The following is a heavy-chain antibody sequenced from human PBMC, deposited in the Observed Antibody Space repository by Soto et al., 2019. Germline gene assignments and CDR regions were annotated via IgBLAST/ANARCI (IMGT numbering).Heavy chain of an antibody. V-gene: IGHV3-30*18. Sequence: QVQLVESGGGVVQPGRSLRLSCAASGFTFSSYGMHWVRQAPGKGLEWVAVISYDGSNKYYADSVKGRFTISRDNSKNTLYLQMNSLRAEDTAVYYCAKAPARKLRFLEWFPLDYWGQGTLVTVSS. CDR2: ISYDGSNK. J-gene: IGHJ4*02. CDR3: AKAPARKLRFLEWFPLDY. CDR1: GFTFSSYG. D-gene: IGHD3-3*01.